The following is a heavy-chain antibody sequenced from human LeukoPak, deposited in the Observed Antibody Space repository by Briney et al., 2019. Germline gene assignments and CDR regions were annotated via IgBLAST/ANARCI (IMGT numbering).Heavy chain of an antibody. Sequence: VASLKLSCKTSGDTFTPYYLDWVRQAPGQGLEWMVWINSSRGDTRYAQNFQGRVTMSRDTCINTAYMELTKLRSDDTAVYYCARARGGYYDSSGYYYDAFDIWGQGTMVTVSS. J-gene: IGHJ3*02. CDR2: INSSRGDT. CDR1: GDTFTPYY. V-gene: IGHV1-2*02. CDR3: ARARGGYYDSSGYYYDAFDI. D-gene: IGHD3-22*01.